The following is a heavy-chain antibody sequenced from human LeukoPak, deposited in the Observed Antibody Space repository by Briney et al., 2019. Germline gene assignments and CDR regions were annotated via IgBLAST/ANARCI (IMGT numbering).Heavy chain of an antibody. Sequence: SQTLSLTCTVSGGSISSGGYHWSWIRQHPGKGLEWIGYIYYSGSTYYHPSLKSRVTISVDTSKNQFSLKLSSVTAADTVVYYCARDRFRCGDFDIWGQGTMVTISS. J-gene: IGHJ3*02. CDR3: ARDRFRCGDFDI. V-gene: IGHV4-31*03. CDR1: GGSISSGGYH. CDR2: IYYSGST. D-gene: IGHD2-21*01.